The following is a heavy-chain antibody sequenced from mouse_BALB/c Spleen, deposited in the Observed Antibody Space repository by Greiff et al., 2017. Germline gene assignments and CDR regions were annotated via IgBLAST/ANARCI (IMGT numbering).Heavy chain of an antibody. CDR1: GFTFSSYA. CDR2: ISSGGSYT. J-gene: IGHJ2*01. D-gene: IGHD2-2*01. Sequence: EVMLVESGGGLVKPGGSLKLSCAASGFTFSSYAMSWVRQTPEKRLEWVATISSGGSYTYYPDSVKGRFTISRDNAKNTLYLQMSSLRSEDTAMYYCARGYDWGQGTTLTVSS. CDR3: ARGYD. V-gene: IGHV5-9-1*01.